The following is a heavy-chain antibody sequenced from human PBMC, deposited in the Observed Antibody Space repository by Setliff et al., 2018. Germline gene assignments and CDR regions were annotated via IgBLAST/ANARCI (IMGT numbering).Heavy chain of an antibody. CDR3: ARGGGRIRQLGATGVHTFDI. CDR2: IYTRGST. CDR1: GGSISSYY. D-gene: IGHD1-1*01. J-gene: IGHJ3*02. Sequence: SETLSLTCSVSGGSISSYYWSWIRQPPGKGLEWIGYIYTRGSTNSNPSLQSRVTISVDTAKKQFSLKLNSVTAADTAIYYCARGGGRIRQLGATGVHTFDIWGQGTMVTVSS. V-gene: IGHV4-4*08.